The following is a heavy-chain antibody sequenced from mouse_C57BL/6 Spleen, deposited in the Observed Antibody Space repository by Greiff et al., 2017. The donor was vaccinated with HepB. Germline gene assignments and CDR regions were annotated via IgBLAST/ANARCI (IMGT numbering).Heavy chain of an antibody. Sequence: EVKLMESGGGLVKPGGSLKLSCAASGFTFSDYGMHWVRQAPEKGLEWVAYISSGSSTIYYADTVKGRFTISRDNAKNTLFLQMTSLRTEDTAMYYCARGDYYGSRDWYFDVWGTGTTVTVSS. CDR1: GFTFSDYG. D-gene: IGHD1-1*01. J-gene: IGHJ1*03. V-gene: IGHV5-17*01. CDR2: ISSGSSTI. CDR3: ARGDYYGSRDWYFDV.